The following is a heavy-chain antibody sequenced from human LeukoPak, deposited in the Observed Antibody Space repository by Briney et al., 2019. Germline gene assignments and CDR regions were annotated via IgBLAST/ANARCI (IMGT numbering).Heavy chain of an antibody. CDR2: IYPADSNP. CDR3: VRHGLGTNWFGFDY. Sequence: GESLKISCKGSGYTFSTYWIGWVRQMPGKGLEWMGIIYPADSNPRYSPSFQGQATISADKSISTAYLQWSSLKASDSAMYYCVRHGLGTNWFGFDYWGQGTLVTVSS. J-gene: IGHJ4*02. D-gene: IGHD1-1*01. CDR1: GYTFSTYW. V-gene: IGHV5-51*01.